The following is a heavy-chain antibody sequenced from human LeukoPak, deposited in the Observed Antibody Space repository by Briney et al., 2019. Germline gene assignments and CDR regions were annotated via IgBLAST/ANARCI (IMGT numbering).Heavy chain of an antibody. Sequence: PGGSLRLSCAASGFTFSSYNINWVRQAPGKGLEWVSSTSSSGSYIYYADSVKGRFTISRDNAKNSLYLQMNSLRAEDTAVYYCARAVTMVRGAIYAFDIWGQGTMVTVSS. V-gene: IGHV3-21*01. CDR1: GFTFSSYN. D-gene: IGHD3-10*01. J-gene: IGHJ3*02. CDR3: ARAVTMVRGAIYAFDI. CDR2: TSSSGSYI.